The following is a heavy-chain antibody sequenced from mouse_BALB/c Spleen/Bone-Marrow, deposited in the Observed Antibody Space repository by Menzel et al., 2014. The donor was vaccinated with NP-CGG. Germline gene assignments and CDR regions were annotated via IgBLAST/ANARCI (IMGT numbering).Heavy chain of an antibody. CDR1: GFTFSDYG. CDR3: ARLYGSGYGYAMDY. J-gene: IGHJ4*01. D-gene: IGHD1-1*01. Sequence: VKVVESGGGLVQPGGSRKLSCAASGFTFSDYGMAWVRQAPGKGPEWVAFISNLAYSICYADTVTGRFTISRENAKNPLYLEMSSQRSEDTTMYYCARLYGSGYGYAMDYWGQGISVTVSS. V-gene: IGHV5-15*02. CDR2: ISNLAYSI.